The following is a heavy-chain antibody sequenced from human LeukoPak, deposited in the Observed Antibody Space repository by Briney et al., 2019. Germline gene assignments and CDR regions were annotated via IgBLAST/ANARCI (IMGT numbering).Heavy chain of an antibody. CDR1: GYSISSGYY. CDR3: ARGSATVTLFDY. CDR2: IYHSGST. Sequence: PSETLSLTCTVSGYSISSGYYWGWIRQPPGKGLEWTGSIYHSGSTYYNPSLKSRVTISVDTSKNQFSLKLSSVTAADTAVYYCARGSATVTLFDYWGQGTLVTVSS. J-gene: IGHJ4*02. D-gene: IGHD4-17*01. V-gene: IGHV4-38-2*02.